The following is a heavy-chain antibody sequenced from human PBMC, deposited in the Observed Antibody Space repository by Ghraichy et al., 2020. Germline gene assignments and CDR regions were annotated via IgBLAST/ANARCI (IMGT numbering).Heavy chain of an antibody. Sequence: SETLSLTCTVSGGSISSYYWSWIRQPPGKGLEWIGYIYNSGSTNYNPSLKSRVTISVDTSKNQFSLKLSSVTAADTAVYYCARGQNSYNSYYYYYMDVWGKGTTVTVSS. CDR1: GGSISSYY. J-gene: IGHJ6*03. V-gene: IGHV4-59*01. D-gene: IGHD5-18*01. CDR3: ARGQNSYNSYYYYYMDV. CDR2: IYNSGST.